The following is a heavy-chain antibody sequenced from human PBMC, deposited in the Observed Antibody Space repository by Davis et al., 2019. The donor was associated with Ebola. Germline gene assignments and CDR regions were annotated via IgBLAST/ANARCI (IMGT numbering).Heavy chain of an antibody. J-gene: IGHJ4*02. V-gene: IGHV5-51*01. CDR1: GDRFANNW. CDR2: IYPGDSDT. Sequence: GESLKISCKASGDRFANNWIGWVRQLPGKGLEWMGIIYPGDSDTKYSPAFQGQVTISADTSINTAYLQWTSLRASDTAMYYCARHSSVATREGSDYWGQGTLVTVSS. D-gene: IGHD1-1*01. CDR3: ARHSSVATREGSDY.